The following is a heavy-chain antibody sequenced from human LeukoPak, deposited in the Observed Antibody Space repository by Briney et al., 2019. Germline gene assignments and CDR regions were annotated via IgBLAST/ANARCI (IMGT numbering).Heavy chain of an antibody. Sequence: YPGGSLRLSCAASGFTFSSYAMSWVRRAPGKGLEWVSAISGSGGSTYYADSVKGRFTISRDNSKNTLYLQMNSLRAENTAVYYCAKVGDPDSGGDYWGQGTLVTVSS. CDR1: GFTFSSYA. D-gene: IGHD2-21*02. CDR3: AKVGDPDSGGDY. CDR2: ISGSGGST. V-gene: IGHV3-23*01. J-gene: IGHJ4*02.